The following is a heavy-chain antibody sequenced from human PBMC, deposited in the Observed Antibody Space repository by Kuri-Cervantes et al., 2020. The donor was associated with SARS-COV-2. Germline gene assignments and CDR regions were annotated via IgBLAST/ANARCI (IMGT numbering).Heavy chain of an antibody. Sequence: SLKISCAASGFTFDDYAMHWIRQAPGKGLEWVSGIRWNSATIIYVDSVKGRFTISRDNAKNSLYLQMNSLRAEDMALYYCTTLIDYWGQGALVTVSS. D-gene: IGHD1-1*01. CDR1: GFTFDDYA. CDR3: TTLIDY. CDR2: IRWNSATI. J-gene: IGHJ4*02. V-gene: IGHV3-9*03.